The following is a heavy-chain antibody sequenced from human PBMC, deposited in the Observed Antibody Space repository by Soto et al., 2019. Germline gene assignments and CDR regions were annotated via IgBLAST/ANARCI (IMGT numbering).Heavy chain of an antibody. Sequence: GGSLRLSCSASGFTFSSYAMHWVRQAPGKGLEYVSAITSNGGSTYSADSVKGRISISRDNSKNTLYLQMSSLRVEDTVVYYCVKDRRDTGYAVLDYWGQGTLVTVSS. CDR2: ITSNGGST. V-gene: IGHV3-64D*06. CDR1: GFTFSSYA. CDR3: VKDRRDTGYAVLDY. J-gene: IGHJ4*02. D-gene: IGHD5-12*01.